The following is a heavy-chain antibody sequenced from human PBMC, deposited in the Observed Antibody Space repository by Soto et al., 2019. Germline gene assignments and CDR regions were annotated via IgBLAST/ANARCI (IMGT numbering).Heavy chain of an antibody. J-gene: IGHJ6*02. Sequence: QVQLQQWGAGLLKPSETLSLTCAVSGGSFSDYYWNWIRQPPGKGLGWIGEIDHTGSTSYNPSLKGRVSMSADSSKNQFSLKMTSVTAADTAVYYCAREVAAAGTRRYYFYGMHVWGQGTTVSVSS. V-gene: IGHV4-34*01. CDR2: IDHTGST. CDR3: AREVAAAGTRRYYFYGMHV. D-gene: IGHD6-13*01. CDR1: GGSFSDYY.